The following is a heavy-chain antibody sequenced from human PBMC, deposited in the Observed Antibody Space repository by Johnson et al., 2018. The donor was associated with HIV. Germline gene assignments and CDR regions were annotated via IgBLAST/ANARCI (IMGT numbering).Heavy chain of an antibody. CDR2: ISSSGSTI. D-gene: IGHD3-22*01. V-gene: IGHV3-11*01. CDR3: TSERGRYYDSSNDAFDI. J-gene: IGHJ3*02. Sequence: QVQLVESGGGLVKPGGSLRLSCAASGFTFSDYYMSWIRQAPGKGLERVSYISSSGSTIYYADSVKGRFTISRDDSKNTLYLQMNSLKTEDTAVYYCTSERGRYYDSSNDAFDIWGQGTMVTVCS. CDR1: GFTFSDYY.